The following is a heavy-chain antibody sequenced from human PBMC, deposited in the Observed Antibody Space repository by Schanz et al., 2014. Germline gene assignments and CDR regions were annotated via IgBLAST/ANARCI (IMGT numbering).Heavy chain of an antibody. V-gene: IGHV1-18*01. J-gene: IGHJ4*02. CDR2: ISAYNGHT. CDR3: TKGRTFGR. CDR1: GYTFTSYG. D-gene: IGHD3-16*01. Sequence: QGQLVQSGAEVKKPGASVKVSCKASGYTFTSYGITWVRQAPGQGLEWMGWISAYNGHTTYAQKFQGRVTMTTDTSTTTVYMELRGLRSGDTAVYYCTKGRTFGRWGQGTLVTVSS.